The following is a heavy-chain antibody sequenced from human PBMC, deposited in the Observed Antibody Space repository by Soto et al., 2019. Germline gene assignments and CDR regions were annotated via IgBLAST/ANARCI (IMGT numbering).Heavy chain of an antibody. CDR2: TYPGDSDT. Sequence: PGESLKISCKGSGYSFTSYWIAWVRQMPGKGLEWMGITYPGDSDTKYSPSFQGQVTISVDKSISTAYVQWSSLKASDTAMYYCARVRIPTANYYYYGMDVWGQGTTATVSS. CDR3: ARVRIPTANYYYYGMDV. D-gene: IGHD2-21*02. J-gene: IGHJ6*02. V-gene: IGHV5-51*01. CDR1: GYSFTSYW.